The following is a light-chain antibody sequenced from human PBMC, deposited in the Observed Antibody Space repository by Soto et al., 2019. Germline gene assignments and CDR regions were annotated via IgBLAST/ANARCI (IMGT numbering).Light chain of an antibody. J-gene: IGLJ2*01. CDR1: SSDIGGYRF. CDR3: TSYTTSSLL. V-gene: IGLV2-14*01. CDR2: EVS. Sequence: QSALTQPASVSGSPGQSNTISCTGTSSDIGGYRFVSWYQRHPGKAPQLLIYEVSNRPSGVSTRFSGSRSGNTASLTISGLQAEDEADYYCTSYTTSSLLFGGGTKLTVL.